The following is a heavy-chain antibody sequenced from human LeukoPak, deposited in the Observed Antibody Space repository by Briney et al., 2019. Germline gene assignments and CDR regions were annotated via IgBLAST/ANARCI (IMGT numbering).Heavy chain of an antibody. D-gene: IGHD4-11*01. Sequence: GSLRLSCAASGFTFSSYWMSWIRQPPGKGLEWIGDINYSGNTNYNPSFKSRVIASIDTSKDQFSLKLNSVTAGDTAVYYCARHVDMTTVNYYYLDVWGKGTTVTVSS. V-gene: IGHV4-59*08. J-gene: IGHJ6*03. CDR2: INYSGNT. CDR1: GFTFSSYW. CDR3: ARHVDMTTVNYYYLDV.